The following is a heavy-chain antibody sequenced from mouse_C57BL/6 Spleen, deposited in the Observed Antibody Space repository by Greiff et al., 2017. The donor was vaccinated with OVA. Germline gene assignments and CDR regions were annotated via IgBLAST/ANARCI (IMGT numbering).Heavy chain of an antibody. CDR2: INPNNGGT. V-gene: IGHV1-18*01. D-gene: IGHD1-1*01. Sequence: VQLQQSGPELVKPGASVKIPCKASGYTFTDYNMDWVKQSHGKSLEWIGDINPNNGGTIYNQKFKGKATLTVDKSSSTAYMELRSLTSEDTAVYYCARSDYYGSSDYCDYWGQGTTLTVSS. CDR1: GYTFTDYN. J-gene: IGHJ2*01. CDR3: ARSDYYGSSDYCDY.